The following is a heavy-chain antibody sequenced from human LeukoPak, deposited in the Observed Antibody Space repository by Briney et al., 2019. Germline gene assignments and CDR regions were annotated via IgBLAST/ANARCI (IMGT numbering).Heavy chain of an antibody. J-gene: IGHJ3*02. V-gene: IGHV4-61*02. CDR3: ARDSTVFDYDSSGII. CDR2: IYTSGST. Sequence: SETLSLTCTVSGGSISSGSYYWSWIRQPAGKGLEWIGRIYTSGSTNYNPSLKSRVTISVDTSKNQFSLKLSSVTAADTAVYYCARDSTVFDYDSSGIIWGQGTMVTVSS. CDR1: GGSISSGSYY. D-gene: IGHD3-22*01.